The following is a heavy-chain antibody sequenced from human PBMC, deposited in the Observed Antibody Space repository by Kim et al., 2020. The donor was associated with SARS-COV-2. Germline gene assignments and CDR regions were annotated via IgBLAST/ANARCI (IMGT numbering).Heavy chain of an antibody. Sequence: YLYYADSVKGRFTISRDNAKNSLYLQMNSLRAEDTAVYYCARERYYRGDYWGQGTLVTVSS. J-gene: IGHJ4*02. CDR3: ARERYYRGDY. V-gene: IGHV3-21*01. D-gene: IGHD3-10*01. CDR2: YL.